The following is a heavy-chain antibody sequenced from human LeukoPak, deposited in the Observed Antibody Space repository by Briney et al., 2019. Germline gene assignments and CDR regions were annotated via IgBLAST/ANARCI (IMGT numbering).Heavy chain of an antibody. D-gene: IGHD2-2*01. V-gene: IGHV1-2*06. J-gene: IGHJ6*02. CDR2: VNPKSGGT. CDR1: GYTFTGYY. CDR3: ARDTSGYGMDV. Sequence: EASVKVSCKASGYTFTGYYMNWARQAPGQGLEWMGRVNPKSGGTNFAQKFRSRVTMTRDTSINTAYMELSGLRSDDSAIYYCARDTSGYGMDVWGQGTTVTVSS.